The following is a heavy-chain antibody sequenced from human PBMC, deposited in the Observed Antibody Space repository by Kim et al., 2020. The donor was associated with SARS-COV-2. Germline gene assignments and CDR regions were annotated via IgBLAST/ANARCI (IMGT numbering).Heavy chain of an antibody. Sequence: SETLSLTCTVSGGSISSSSYYWGWIRQPPGKGLEWIGSIYYSGSTYYNPSLKSRVTISVDTSKNQFSLKLSSVTAADTAVYYCARHIHPPNALGYYYYYMDVWGKGTTVTVSS. D-gene: IGHD1-1*01. V-gene: IGHV4-39*01. CDR2: IYYSGST. CDR1: GGSISSSSYY. CDR3: ARHIHPPNALGYYYYYMDV. J-gene: IGHJ6*03.